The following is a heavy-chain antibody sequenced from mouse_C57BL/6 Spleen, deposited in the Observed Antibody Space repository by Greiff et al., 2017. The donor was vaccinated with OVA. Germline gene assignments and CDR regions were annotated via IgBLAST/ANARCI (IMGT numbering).Heavy chain of an antibody. CDR1: GFSLTSYG. V-gene: IGHV2-2*01. J-gene: IGHJ4*01. CDR3: ASYDGYSYAMDY. Sequence: VQLQQSGPGLVQPSQSLSITCTVSGFSLTSYGVHWVRQSPGKGLEWLGVIWSGGSTDYNAAFISSLSISKDNSKSQVFFKMNSLQADDTAIYYCASYDGYSYAMDYWGQGTSVTVSS. CDR2: IWSGGST. D-gene: IGHD2-3*01.